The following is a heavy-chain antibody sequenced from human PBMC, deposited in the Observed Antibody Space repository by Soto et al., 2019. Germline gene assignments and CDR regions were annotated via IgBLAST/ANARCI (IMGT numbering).Heavy chain of an antibody. Sequence: SETLSLTCTVSGGSISSYYWSWIRQPPGKGLEWIGYIYYSGSTNYNPSLKSRVAISVDTSKNQFSLKLSSVTAADTAVYYCVRGRIAAAFDPWGQGTLVTVSS. J-gene: IGHJ5*02. CDR3: VRGRIAAAFDP. V-gene: IGHV4-59*01. CDR2: IYYSGST. CDR1: GGSISSYY. D-gene: IGHD6-13*01.